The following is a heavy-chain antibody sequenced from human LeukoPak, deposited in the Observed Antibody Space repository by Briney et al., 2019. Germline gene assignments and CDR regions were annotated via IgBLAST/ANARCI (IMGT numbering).Heavy chain of an antibody. J-gene: IGHJ5*02. Sequence: TXXLTCTVSXXXXXSXYWSXIXQXPGXGXXWXXXXYXSGSTNYNPSLKSRVTISVDTSKNQFSLKLSSVTAADTAVYYCARVQPRYCSSTSCYISWFDPWGQGTLVTVSS. CDR2: XYXSGST. CDR1: XXXXXSXY. D-gene: IGHD2-2*01. V-gene: IGHV4-59*01. CDR3: ARVQPRYCSSTSCYISWFDP.